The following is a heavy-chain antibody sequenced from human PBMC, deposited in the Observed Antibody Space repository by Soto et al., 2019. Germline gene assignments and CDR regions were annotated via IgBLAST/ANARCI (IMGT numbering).Heavy chain of an antibody. V-gene: IGHV1-69*01. J-gene: IGHJ4*02. CDR3: ARLGHAGH. CDR1: GGSLRNSV. CDR2: VIPILGTA. D-gene: IGHD6-13*01. Sequence: QVQLVQSGAEVKKPGSSVKVSCTASGGSLRNSVISWVRQAPAQRLEWMGGVIPILGTANYAQKFQDRVTMTADEATSTAYMDLSSLSPDDTAVYYCARLGHAGHWGRGTLVIVSS.